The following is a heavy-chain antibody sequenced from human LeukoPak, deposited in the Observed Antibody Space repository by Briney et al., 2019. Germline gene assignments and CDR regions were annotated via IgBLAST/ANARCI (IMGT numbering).Heavy chain of an antibody. CDR1: GYTFTSYD. CDR2: MNPNNGNT. CDR3: ARLASSSWPLYYYYGMDV. J-gene: IGHJ6*02. V-gene: IGHV1-8*01. D-gene: IGHD6-13*01. Sequence: GASVKVSCKASGYTFTSYDINWVGQATGQGLDWMGWMNPNNGNTGYAQKFQGRVTMTRSTSISTAYMELSSLRSEDTAVYYCARLASSSWPLYYYYGMDVWGQGTTVTVSS.